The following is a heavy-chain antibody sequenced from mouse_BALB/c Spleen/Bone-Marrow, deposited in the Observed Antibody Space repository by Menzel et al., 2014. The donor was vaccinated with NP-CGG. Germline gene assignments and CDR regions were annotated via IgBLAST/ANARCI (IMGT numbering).Heavy chain of an antibody. CDR3: ARRTTTVVATDY. D-gene: IGHD1-1*01. J-gene: IGHJ2*01. CDR2: INPSNGRT. Sequence: VQLQESGAELVKPGASVKLSCKASGYTFTSYWMHWVTQRPGQGLEWIGEINPSNGRTNYNEKFKSKATLTVDKSSSTAYMQLSRLTSEDSAVYYCARRTTTVVATDYWGQGTTLTVSS. V-gene: IGHV1S81*02. CDR1: GYTFTSYW.